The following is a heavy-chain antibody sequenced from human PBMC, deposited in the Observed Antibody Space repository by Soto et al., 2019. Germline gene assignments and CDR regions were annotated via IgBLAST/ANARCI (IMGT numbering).Heavy chain of an antibody. J-gene: IGHJ5*02. Sequence: SETLSLTCAVSGGSISSGGYSWGWIRQPPGKGLEWIGYIYHNGSTYYNPSLKSRVTISVDTSKNQFSLKLRSVTAADTAVYYCASSLWFGELLDWFDPWGPGTLVTVSS. CDR2: IYHNGST. V-gene: IGHV4-30-2*01. CDR3: ASSLWFGELLDWFDP. D-gene: IGHD3-10*01. CDR1: GGSISSGGYS.